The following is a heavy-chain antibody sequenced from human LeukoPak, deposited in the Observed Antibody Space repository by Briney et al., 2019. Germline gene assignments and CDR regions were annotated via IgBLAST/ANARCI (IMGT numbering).Heavy chain of an antibody. CDR3: ARVSVLRFLEWSMGSDAFDI. J-gene: IGHJ3*02. D-gene: IGHD3-3*01. CDR2: ISSSSSYI. V-gene: IGHV3-21*01. CDR1: GFTFSSYS. Sequence: GGSLRLSCAASGFTFSSYSMNWVRQAPWKGLEWVSSISSSSSYIYYADSVKGRFTISRDNAKNSLYLQMNSLRAEDTAVYYCARVSVLRFLEWSMGSDAFDIWGQGTMVTVSS.